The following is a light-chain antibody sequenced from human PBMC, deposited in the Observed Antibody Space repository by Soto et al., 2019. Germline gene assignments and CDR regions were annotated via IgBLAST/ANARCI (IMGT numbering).Light chain of an antibody. CDR3: AAWDDSLSGPHYV. V-gene: IGLV1-47*01. CDR2: RNN. CDR1: SSNIGSNY. J-gene: IGLJ1*01. Sequence: QSVLTQPPSASGTPGQRVTISSSGSSSNIGSNYVYWYQQLPGTAPKLLIYRNNQRPSGVPDRFSGSKSGTSASLAISGLRSEDEADYYCAAWDDSLSGPHYVFGTGTKVTVL.